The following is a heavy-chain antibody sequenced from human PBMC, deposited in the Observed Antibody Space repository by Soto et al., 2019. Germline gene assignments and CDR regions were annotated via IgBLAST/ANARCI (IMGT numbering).Heavy chain of an antibody. CDR3: ARDAPTTETSTFDY. CDR1: GYTFTSYG. V-gene: IGHV1-18*01. J-gene: IGHJ4*02. Sequence: ASVKVSCKASGYTFTSYGISWVRQAPGQGLEWMGWISAYNGNTSYAQKLQGRVTMTTDTSTSTAYMELRSLRSDDTAVYYCARDAPTTETSTFDYWGQGTPVTVSS. CDR2: ISAYNGNT.